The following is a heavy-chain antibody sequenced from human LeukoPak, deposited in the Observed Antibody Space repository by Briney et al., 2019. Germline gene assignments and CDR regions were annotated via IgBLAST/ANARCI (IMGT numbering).Heavy chain of an antibody. CDR2: ISYDGSSK. D-gene: IGHD1-1*01. V-gene: IGHV3-30-3*01. Sequence: GGSLGLSCAASGSTFSSYAMHWVRQAPGKGLEWVAVISYDGSSKYYADSVKGLFTISRDNSKNTLYLQMNSLRAEDTAVYYCARGRSTYYLDYWGQGTLVTVSS. CDR3: ARGRSTYYLDY. CDR1: GSTFSSYA. J-gene: IGHJ4*02.